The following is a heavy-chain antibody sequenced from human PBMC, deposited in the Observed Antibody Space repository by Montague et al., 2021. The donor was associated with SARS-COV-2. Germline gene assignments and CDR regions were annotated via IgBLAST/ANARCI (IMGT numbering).Heavy chain of an antibody. CDR1: GGSISRSY. V-gene: IGHV4-59*08. CDR3: ARHASYDYSKDLYYYYYYGMDV. Sequence: SETLSLTCTVSGGSISRSYWSWIRQPPGKGLEWIGYIYYTGSTYYNPSLKSRVTISVDTSKNQFSLKLSSVTAADTAVYYCARHASYDYSKDLYYYYYYGMDVWGQGTTVTVSS. D-gene: IGHD4-11*01. J-gene: IGHJ6*02. CDR2: IYYTGST.